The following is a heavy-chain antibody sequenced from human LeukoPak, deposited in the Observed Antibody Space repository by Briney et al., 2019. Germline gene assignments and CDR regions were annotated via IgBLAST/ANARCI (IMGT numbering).Heavy chain of an antibody. CDR1: GFTFSSYG. J-gene: IGHJ6*03. D-gene: IGHD1-26*01. V-gene: IGHV3-30*02. CDR2: IRYDGSNK. CDR3: AKGDSGSYYGYYYYYMDV. Sequence: GGSLRLSCAASGFTFSSYGMSWVRQAPGKGLEWVAFIRYDGSNKYYADSVKGRFTISRDNSKNTLYLQMNSLRAEDTAVYYCAKGDSGSYYGYYYYYMDVWGKGTTVTISS.